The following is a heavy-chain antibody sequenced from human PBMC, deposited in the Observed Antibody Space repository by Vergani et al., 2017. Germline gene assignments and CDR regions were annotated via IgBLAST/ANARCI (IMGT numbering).Heavy chain of an antibody. Sequence: EVQLVESEGGLVHPGGSLRLSCEASGFTFSVFWMHWVRQVPGQGLLWVSKINPDGSQTLYADSVEGRFTVSRDNAKNTLYLEMNSLRVEDTAVYFGARSLVAGKVGYWGQGTRVAVSS. J-gene: IGHJ4*02. CDR2: INPDGSQT. CDR1: GFTFSVFW. CDR3: ARSLVAGKVGY. V-gene: IGHV3-74*01. D-gene: IGHD6-19*01.